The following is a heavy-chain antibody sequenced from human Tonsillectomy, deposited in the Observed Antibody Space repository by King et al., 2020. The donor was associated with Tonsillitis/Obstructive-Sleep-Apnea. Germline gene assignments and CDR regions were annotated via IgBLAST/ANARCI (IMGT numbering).Heavy chain of an antibody. D-gene: IGHD2-2*01. CDR3: ARDHCSSTSCYGNYYYMDV. CDR1: GGSISSYY. J-gene: IGHJ6*03. CDR2: IFYSGST. V-gene: IGHV4-59*01. Sequence: MQLQESGPGLVKPSETLSLTCTVSGGSISSYYWSWIRQPPGKGLEWIGYIFYSGSTNYNPSLKIRVTISVDTSKNQFSLKLSSVTAADTAVYYCARDHCSSTSCYGNYYYMDVWGKGTTVTVSS.